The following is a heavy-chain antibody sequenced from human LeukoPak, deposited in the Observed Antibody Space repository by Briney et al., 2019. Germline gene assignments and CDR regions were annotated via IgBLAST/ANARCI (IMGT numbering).Heavy chain of an antibody. CDR3: AREPESGSSGGFDY. CDR1: GGTFSSYA. Sequence: ASVKVSCKASGGTFSSYAISWVRQAPGQGLEWMGRIIPILGIANYAQKFQGRVTITADKSTSTAYMELSSLRSEDTAVYYCAREPESGSSGGFDYWGQGTLVTVSS. V-gene: IGHV1-69*04. CDR2: IIPILGIA. D-gene: IGHD1-26*01. J-gene: IGHJ4*02.